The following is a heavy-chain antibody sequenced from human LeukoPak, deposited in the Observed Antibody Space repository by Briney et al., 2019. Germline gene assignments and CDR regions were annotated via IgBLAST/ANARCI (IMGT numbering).Heavy chain of an antibody. D-gene: IGHD3-3*01. CDR3: AKEGVSTIFGVVSRYYYMDV. CDR2: ISSSGSTM. J-gene: IGHJ6*03. V-gene: IGHV3-48*04. CDR1: RFTFSSYS. Sequence: GGSLRLSCAASRFTFSSYSMNWVRQAPGKGLEWVSYISSSGSTMYYADSVKGRFAISRDNAKNSLYLQMNSLRAEDTAVYYCAKEGVSTIFGVVSRYYYMDVWGKGTTVTVSS.